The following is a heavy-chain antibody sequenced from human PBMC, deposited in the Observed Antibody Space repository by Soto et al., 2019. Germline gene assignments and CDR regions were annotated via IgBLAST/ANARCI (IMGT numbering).Heavy chain of an antibody. CDR3: ARIRISIAAAGQYGMYV. D-gene: IGHD6-13*01. V-gene: IGHV2-70*01. J-gene: IGHJ6*02. CDR1: GFSLSTSGMC. CDR2: IDWDDDK. Sequence: SGPTLVNPTQTLTLTCTVSGFSLSTSGMCVSWIRQPPGKALEWLALIDWDDDKYYSTSLKTRLTISKDTSKNQVVLTMTNMDPVDTATYYCARIRISIAAAGQYGMYVWGQGTTVTVSS.